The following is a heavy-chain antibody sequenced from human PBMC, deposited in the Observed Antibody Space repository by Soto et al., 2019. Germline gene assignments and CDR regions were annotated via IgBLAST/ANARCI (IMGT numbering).Heavy chain of an antibody. J-gene: IGHJ3*02. CDR3: ATGSSCCYPYAFDI. D-gene: IGHD2-2*01. CDR2: SDPEDGET. V-gene: IGHV1-24*01. Sequence: ASVKVSCKFSGYTLTELSMHWVRQAPGKGLEWMGGSDPEDGETIYAQKFQGRVTMTEDTSTDTAYMELSSLRSEDTAVYYCATGSSCCYPYAFDIWGQGTMVTVSS. CDR1: GYTLTELS.